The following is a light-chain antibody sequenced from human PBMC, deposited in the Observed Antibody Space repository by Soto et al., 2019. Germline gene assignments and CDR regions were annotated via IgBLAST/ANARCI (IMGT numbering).Light chain of an antibody. CDR1: TSNIGNNY. CDR3: GTWDSSLSGCA. CDR2: ENN. J-gene: IGLJ1*01. Sequence: QSALTQPPSVSAAPGQKVTISCSGSTSNIGNNYVSWYQQLPGTAPKLLIYENNKRPSGIPDRFSGSKSGTSATLGITGLQTGDEADYYCGTWDSSLSGCAFGTGTKVTVL. V-gene: IGLV1-51*02.